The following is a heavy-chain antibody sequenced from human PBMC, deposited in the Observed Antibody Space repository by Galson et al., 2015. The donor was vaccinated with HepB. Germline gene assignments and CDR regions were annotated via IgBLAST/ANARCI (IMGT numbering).Heavy chain of an antibody. V-gene: IGHV3-15*07. D-gene: IGHD3-10*01. CDR2: IKSKTDGGTT. CDR3: TPRSGGSGSYHP. J-gene: IGHJ5*02. Sequence: SLRLSCAASGFTFSNAWMNWVRQAPGKGLEWVGRIKSKTDGGTTDYAAPVKGRFTISRDDSKNTLYLQMNSLKTEDTAVYYCTPRSGGSGSYHPWGQGTLVTVSS. CDR1: GFTFSNAW.